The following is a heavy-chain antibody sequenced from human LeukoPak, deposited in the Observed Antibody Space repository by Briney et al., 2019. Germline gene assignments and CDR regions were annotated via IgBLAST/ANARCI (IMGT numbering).Heavy chain of an antibody. V-gene: IGHV1-18*01. CDR2: ISAYNGNT. J-gene: IGHJ6*03. CDR1: GYTFTSYG. D-gene: IGHD2-15*01. Sequence: GASVKVSCKASGYTFTSYGISWVRQVPGQGLEWMGWISAYNGNTNYAQKFQGRVTITRNTSISTAYMELSSLRSEDTAVYYCAIRMGYYYYYMDVWGKGTTVTVSS. CDR3: AIRMGYYYYYMDV.